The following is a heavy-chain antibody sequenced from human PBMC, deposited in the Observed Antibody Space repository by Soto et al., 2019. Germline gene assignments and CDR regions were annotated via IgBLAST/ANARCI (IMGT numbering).Heavy chain of an antibody. Sequence: KPSETLSLTCAVSGVSIRKGNYSWSWIRQPPGKGLEWIGFVYHTGSTYYNPSLKSRVTMSVDRSRNQFYLSLRSVTVADTAVYFCASGGLIYDHSGYSLPNWFDPWGQGTLVTVSS. J-gene: IGHJ5*02. V-gene: IGHV4-30-2*01. CDR2: VYHTGST. CDR3: ASGGLIYDHSGYSLPNWFDP. D-gene: IGHD3-22*01. CDR1: GVSIRKGNYS.